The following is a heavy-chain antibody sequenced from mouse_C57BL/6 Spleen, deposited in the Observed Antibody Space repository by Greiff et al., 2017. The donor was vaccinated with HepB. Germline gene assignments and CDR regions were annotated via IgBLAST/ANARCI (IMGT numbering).Heavy chain of an antibody. CDR3: AREGYYGSSTYYFDY. Sequence: VQLQQPGAELVKPGASVKLSCKASGYTFTSYWMHWVKQRPGQGLEWIGMIHPNSGSTNYNEKFKSKATLTVDKSSSTAYMQLSSLTSEDSAVYYCAREGYYGSSTYYFDYWGQGTTLTVSS. CDR2: IHPNSGST. CDR1: GYTFTSYW. V-gene: IGHV1-64*01. J-gene: IGHJ2*01. D-gene: IGHD1-1*01.